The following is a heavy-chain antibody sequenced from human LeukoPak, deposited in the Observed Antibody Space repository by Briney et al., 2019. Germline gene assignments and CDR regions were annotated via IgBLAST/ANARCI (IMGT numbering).Heavy chain of an antibody. CDR1: GYIFTSYG. CDR3: ARASRWWDSSGYYVDY. CDR2: INPYNGKP. J-gene: IGHJ4*02. Sequence: ASVKVSCKASGYIFTSYGITWVRQAPGQGLEWMGWINPYNGKPNYAQKLQGRVTMTTDTSTSTAYMELRSLRSDDTAVYYCARASRWWDSSGYYVDYWGQGTLVTVSS. V-gene: IGHV1-18*01. D-gene: IGHD3-22*01.